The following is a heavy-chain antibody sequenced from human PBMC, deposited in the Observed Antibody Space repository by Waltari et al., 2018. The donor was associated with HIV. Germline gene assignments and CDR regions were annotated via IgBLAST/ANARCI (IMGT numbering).Heavy chain of an antibody. Sequence: ELQLVESGGTLIQPGGSLRLSCAASGFTVGGNFMNWVRQAPGKGLEWFSVIYSGGTTYYADSVKGRFTISRDTSKNTVFLQMNSLRAEDTAVYYCARDPTRIIGYYNGLDVWGQGTTVTVSS. J-gene: IGHJ6*02. CDR2: IYSGGTT. D-gene: IGHD3-16*01. CDR3: ARDPTRIIGYYNGLDV. V-gene: IGHV3-53*01. CDR1: GFTVGGNF.